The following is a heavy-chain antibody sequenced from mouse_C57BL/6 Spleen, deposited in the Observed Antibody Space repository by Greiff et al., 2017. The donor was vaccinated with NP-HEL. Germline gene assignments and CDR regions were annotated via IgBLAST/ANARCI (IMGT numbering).Heavy chain of an antibody. CDR1: GYTFTSYW. D-gene: IGHD4-1*01. CDR3: ATNWAYAMDY. Sequence: VQLQQPGAELVRPGSSVKLSCKASGYTFTSYWMDWVKQRPGQGLEWIGNIYPSDSETHYNQKFKDKATLTVDKSSSTAYMQLSSLTSEDSAVYYCATNWAYAMDYWGQGTSVTVSS. CDR2: IYPSDSET. V-gene: IGHV1-61*01. J-gene: IGHJ4*01.